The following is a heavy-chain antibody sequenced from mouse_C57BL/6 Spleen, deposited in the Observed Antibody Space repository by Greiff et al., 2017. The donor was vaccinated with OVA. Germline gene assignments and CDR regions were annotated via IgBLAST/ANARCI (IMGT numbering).Heavy chain of an antibody. CDR3: ARKGGYYAMDY. CDR1: GFSLTSYG. Sequence: VKLMESGPGLVQPSQSLSITCTVSGFSLTSYGVHWVRQSPGKGLEWRGVIWSGGSTDYNAAFISRLSISKDNSKSQVFFKMNSLQADDTAIYYCARKGGYYAMDYWGQGTSVTVSS. CDR2: IWSGGST. V-gene: IGHV2-2*01. J-gene: IGHJ4*01.